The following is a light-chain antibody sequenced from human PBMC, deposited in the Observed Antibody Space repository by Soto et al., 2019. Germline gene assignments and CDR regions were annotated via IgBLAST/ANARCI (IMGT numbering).Light chain of an antibody. Sequence: QSALTQPRSVSGSPGQSVTISCTGTSSDVGYYNYVSWYQQHPGKAPKFMIYDVSKRPSGVPDRFSGSKSGNTASLTISGLQAEDEADYYCRSYAGSYTYVFGAGTKLTVL. V-gene: IGLV2-11*01. CDR1: SSDVGYYNY. J-gene: IGLJ1*01. CDR2: DVS. CDR3: RSYAGSYTYV.